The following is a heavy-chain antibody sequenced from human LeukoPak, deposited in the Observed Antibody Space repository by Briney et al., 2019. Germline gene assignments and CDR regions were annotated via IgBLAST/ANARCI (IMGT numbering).Heavy chain of an antibody. Sequence: GGSLRLSCTTSGFTFNSYWINWVRQAPGKGLEWVAIINPDGSEKHYVDSVKGRFTFSRDNAKNPLYLQMNSLRAEDTAVYYCARASLYSGSYSEYWGQGTLVTVSS. CDR2: INPDGSEK. J-gene: IGHJ4*02. D-gene: IGHD1-26*01. V-gene: IGHV3-7*01. CDR1: GFTFNSYW. CDR3: ARASLYSGSYSEY.